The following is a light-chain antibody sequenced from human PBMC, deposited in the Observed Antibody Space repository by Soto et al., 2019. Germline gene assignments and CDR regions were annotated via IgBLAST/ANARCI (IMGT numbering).Light chain of an antibody. V-gene: IGKV1-5*01. J-gene: IGKJ3*01. CDR3: QQYNTWPPFT. Sequence: DIPMTQSPSTLSASVGDRVTITCRASQSISSWLAWYQQKPGKAPKLLIYDASSLESGVPSRFSGSGSGTEFTLTINSLQSEDVAMYYCQQYNTWPPFTFGPGTKVELK. CDR2: DAS. CDR1: QSISSW.